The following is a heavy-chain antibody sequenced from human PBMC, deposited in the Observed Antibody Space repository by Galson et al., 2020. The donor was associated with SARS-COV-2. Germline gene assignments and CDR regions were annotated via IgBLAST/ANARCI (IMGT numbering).Heavy chain of an antibody. CDR3: VKAGYTAYYFPRGWFDH. V-gene: IGHV3-30*02. Sequence: GGSVRLSCAASGFTFSSYAMHWVRQAPGKGLEWVARIRYDGTNPKYADSVKGRFIISRDNSKDTLYLQMNSLRPEDTAVYYCVKAGYTAYYFPRGWFDHWGQGTLVTVSS. J-gene: IGHJ5*02. D-gene: IGHD2-21*01. CDR2: IRYDGTNP. CDR1: GFTFSSYA.